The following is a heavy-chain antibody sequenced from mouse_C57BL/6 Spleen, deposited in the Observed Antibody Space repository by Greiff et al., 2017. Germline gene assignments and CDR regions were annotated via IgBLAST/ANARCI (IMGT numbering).Heavy chain of an antibody. J-gene: IGHJ3*01. Sequence: EVQLVESGPELVKPGASVKIPCKASGYTFTDYNMDWVKQSHGKSLEWIGDINPNNGGTIYNQKFKGKATLTVDKSSSTAYMELRSLTSEDTAVYYCARRSSGYLAYWGQGTLVTVSA. CDR2: INPNNGGT. CDR1: GYTFTDYN. V-gene: IGHV1-18*01. CDR3: ARRSSGYLAY. D-gene: IGHD3-2*02.